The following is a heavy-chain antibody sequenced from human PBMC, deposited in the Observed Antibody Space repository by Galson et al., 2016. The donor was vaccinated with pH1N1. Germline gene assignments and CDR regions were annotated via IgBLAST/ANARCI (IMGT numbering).Heavy chain of an antibody. CDR1: GFNFGNYA. V-gene: IGHV3-23*01. J-gene: IGHJ3*01. Sequence: SLRLSCAASGFNFGNYAMDWVRRPPGKGLEWVSGITGSGGRTDYGVSVKGRFIVSRDNSKNTLFLQLNSLRVDDTAVYYCVKEPFSTVLYGFDDWGQGTLLTVSS. CDR3: VKEPFSTVLYGFDD. D-gene: IGHD5/OR15-5a*01. CDR2: ITGSGGRT.